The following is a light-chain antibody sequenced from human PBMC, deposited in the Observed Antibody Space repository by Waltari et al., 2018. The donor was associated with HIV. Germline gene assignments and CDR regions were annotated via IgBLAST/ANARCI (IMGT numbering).Light chain of an antibody. CDR2: GTS. V-gene: IGKV3-20*01. J-gene: IGKJ2*01. Sequence: ATLSCRASQSVSSNYLAWYQQKPGQAPRLLIYGTSSRATGIPDRFSGSGSGTDFTLTISRLEPEDFAVYYCQQYGSSPRTFGQGTKLEIK. CDR3: QQYGSSPRT. CDR1: QSVSSNY.